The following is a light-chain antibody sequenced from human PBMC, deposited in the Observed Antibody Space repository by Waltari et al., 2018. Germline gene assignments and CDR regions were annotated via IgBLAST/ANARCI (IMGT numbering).Light chain of an antibody. Sequence: HSALTQPASLSGSPGQSLTISCTGPSSDAWNSKRVSWYQQPPGKAPKLMIYAVSKRPSGVSDRFSGSKSGDMASLTISGLQPEDEAEYFCSSYAGSSKGVFGGGTKVTVL. V-gene: IGLV2-23*02. CDR1: SSDAWNSKR. CDR3: SSYAGSSKGV. J-gene: IGLJ2*01. CDR2: AVS.